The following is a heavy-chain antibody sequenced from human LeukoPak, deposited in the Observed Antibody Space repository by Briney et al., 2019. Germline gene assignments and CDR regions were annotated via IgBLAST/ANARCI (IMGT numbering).Heavy chain of an antibody. J-gene: IGHJ4*02. D-gene: IGHD3-10*01. CDR1: GFTFDTYS. CDR3: ARGSTAYGSGSYFAY. CDR2: ISSSSSYI. Sequence: PGGSLRLSCAASGFTFDTYSMNWVRQVPGKGLEWVSSISSSSSYIYYADSVKGRFTISRDNAKNSLYLEMNSLRAEDTAVYFCARGSTAYGSGSYFAYWGQGTLVTVSS. V-gene: IGHV3-21*01.